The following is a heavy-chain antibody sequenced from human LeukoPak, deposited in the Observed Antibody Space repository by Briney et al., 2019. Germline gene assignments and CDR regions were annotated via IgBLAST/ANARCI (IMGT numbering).Heavy chain of an antibody. J-gene: IGHJ2*01. CDR1: GYTFTVYY. Sequence: ASVKVSSKASGYTFTVYYIHWVRQAPGQGLEWMGIINPSGGSTNYARKFQGRVTMTRDTSTSTVYMELSSLRSEDTAVYCCARGNRYFDLWGRGTLLTVSS. CDR3: ARGNRYFDL. V-gene: IGHV1-46*01. CDR2: INPSGGST.